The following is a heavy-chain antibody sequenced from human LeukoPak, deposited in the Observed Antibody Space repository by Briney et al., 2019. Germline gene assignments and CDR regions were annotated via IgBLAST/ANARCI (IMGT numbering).Heavy chain of an antibody. Sequence: PGGSLRLSCAASGFTFSSYAMSWVRQAPGKGLEWVSAISGSGGSTYYADSVKGRFTISRDNSKNTLYLQMNSLRAEDTAVYYCAKGYDFRSGYYNFDYWGQGTLVTVSS. J-gene: IGHJ4*02. CDR3: AKGYDFRSGYYNFDY. CDR1: GFTFSSYA. V-gene: IGHV3-23*01. D-gene: IGHD3-3*01. CDR2: ISGSGGST.